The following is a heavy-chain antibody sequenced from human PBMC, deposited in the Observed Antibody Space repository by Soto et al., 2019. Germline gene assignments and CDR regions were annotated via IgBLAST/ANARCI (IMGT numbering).Heavy chain of an antibody. CDR2: IYPSDSYT. CDR3: ATSVAATLVYDYGMDV. CDR1: GYSFTSLW. Sequence: PGESLKISCKGSGYSFTSLWSSWVRQMPGKGLEWMGRIYPSDSYTNYSPSFQGHVTISADKSINTAYLQWSSLKASDTAMYYCATSVAATLVYDYGMDVWGQGTTVTVSS. V-gene: IGHV5-10-1*01. D-gene: IGHD2-15*01. J-gene: IGHJ6*02.